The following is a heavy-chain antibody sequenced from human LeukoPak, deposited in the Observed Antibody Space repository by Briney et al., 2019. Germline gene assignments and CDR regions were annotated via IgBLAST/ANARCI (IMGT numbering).Heavy chain of an antibody. CDR3: ARGHGDLYFDY. CDR2: INHSGST. CDR1: GGSFSGYY. J-gene: IGHJ4*02. V-gene: IGHV4-34*01. D-gene: IGHD4-17*01. Sequence: SETLSLTCAVYGGSFSGYYWSWIRQPPGKGLEWIGEINHSGSTNYNPSLKSRVTISVDTSKNQFSLKLSSVTAADTAVYYCARGHGDLYFDYWGQGTLVTVSS.